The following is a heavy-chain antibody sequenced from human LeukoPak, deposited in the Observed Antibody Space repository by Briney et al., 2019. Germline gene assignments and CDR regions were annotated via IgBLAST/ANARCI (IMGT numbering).Heavy chain of an antibody. J-gene: IGHJ3*02. Sequence: PSETLSLTCTVSGGSTSSYYWSWIRQPPGKGLEWIGYIYYSGSTNYNPSLKSRVTISVDTSKNQFSLKLSSVTAADTAVYYCARVSSEQWLPADIWGQGTMVTVSS. CDR3: ARVSSEQWLPADI. V-gene: IGHV4-59*01. CDR1: GGSTSSYY. CDR2: IYYSGST. D-gene: IGHD6-19*01.